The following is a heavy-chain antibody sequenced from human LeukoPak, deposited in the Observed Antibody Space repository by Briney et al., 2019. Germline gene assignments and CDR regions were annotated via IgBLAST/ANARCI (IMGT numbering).Heavy chain of an antibody. J-gene: IGHJ6*02. V-gene: IGHV4-4*07. CDR1: GGSISSFY. D-gene: IGHD2-2*01. CDR2: MYTSGRT. Sequence: PSETLSLTCTVSGGSISSFYWNWLRQPAGKGLEWIGRMYTSGRTNYNPSLKSRVTMSVDTSKNQFSLKLSSVTAADTAVYYCARGAQLYCLDVWGQGTTVTVSS. CDR3: ARGAQLYCLDV.